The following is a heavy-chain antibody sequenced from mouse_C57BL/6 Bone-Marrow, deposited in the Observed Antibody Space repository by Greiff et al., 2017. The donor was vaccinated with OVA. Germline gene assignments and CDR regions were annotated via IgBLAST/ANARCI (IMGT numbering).Heavy chain of an antibody. CDR3: ASFYDGYSAWFAD. Sequence: EVKVVESGGGLVQPGESLKLSCESNEYEFPSHDMSWVRKTPEKRLELVAAINSDGGSTYYPDTMESRFIISRDNTKKTLYLQMSSRRSEDAAVYYCASFYDGYSAWFADWGQGTLVTASA. V-gene: IGHV5-2*01. CDR1: EYEFPSHD. CDR2: INSDGGST. J-gene: IGHJ3*01. D-gene: IGHD2-3*01.